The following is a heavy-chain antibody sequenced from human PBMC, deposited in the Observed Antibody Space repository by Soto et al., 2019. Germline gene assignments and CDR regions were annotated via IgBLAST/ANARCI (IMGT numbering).Heavy chain of an antibody. CDR3: ARMKFNSSGLYFDY. CDR1: GGPFSGYY. D-gene: IGHD3-22*01. J-gene: IGHJ4*02. V-gene: IGHV4-34*01. Sequence: PSETLSLTCAVYGGPFSGYYWSWIRQPPGKGLEWIGEINHSGSTNYNPSLKSRVTISVDTSKNQFSLKLSSVTAADTAVYYCARMKFNSSGLYFDYWGQGTLVTVSS. CDR2: INHSGST.